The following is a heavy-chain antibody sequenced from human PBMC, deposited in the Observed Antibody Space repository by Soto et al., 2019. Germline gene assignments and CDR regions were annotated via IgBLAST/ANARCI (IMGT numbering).Heavy chain of an antibody. CDR3: ARESGGWTYYYYGMDV. CDR2: ISYDGSNK. J-gene: IGHJ6*02. CDR1: GFTFSSYA. D-gene: IGHD6-19*01. Sequence: GGSLRLSCAASGFTFSSYAMHWVRQAPGKGLEWVAVISYDGSNKYYADSVKGRFTISRDNSKNTLYLQMNSLRAEDTAVYYCARESGGWTYYYYGMDVWGQGTTVTVSS. V-gene: IGHV3-30-3*01.